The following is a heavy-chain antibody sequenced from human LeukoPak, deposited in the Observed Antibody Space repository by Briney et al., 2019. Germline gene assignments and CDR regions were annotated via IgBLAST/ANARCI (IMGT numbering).Heavy chain of an antibody. Sequence: GGSLRLSCAASGFTFSSYAMHWVRQAPGKGLKWVAVISYDGSNKYYADSVKGRFTISGDNSKNTLYLQMNSLRAEDTAVYYCARDRKDIVVVPAAIQGYYFDYWGQGTLVTVSS. CDR1: GFTFSSYA. CDR2: ISYDGSNK. CDR3: ARDRKDIVVVPAAIQGYYFDY. V-gene: IGHV3-30-3*01. J-gene: IGHJ4*02. D-gene: IGHD2-2*02.